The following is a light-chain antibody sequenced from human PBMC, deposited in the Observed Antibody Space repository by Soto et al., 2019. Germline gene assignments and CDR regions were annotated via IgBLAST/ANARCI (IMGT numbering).Light chain of an antibody. V-gene: IGKV1-39*01. CDR2: AAS. CDR3: QQSYRLIT. J-gene: IGKJ5*01. Sequence: DIPMTQSPSSLSASVGDRVTITCRASQSISSYLNWYQQKPGKAPKLLIYAASSLQSGVPSRFSGSGSGTDFTLTISSLQPEDFATYYCQQSYRLITFGQGTRLEIK. CDR1: QSISSY.